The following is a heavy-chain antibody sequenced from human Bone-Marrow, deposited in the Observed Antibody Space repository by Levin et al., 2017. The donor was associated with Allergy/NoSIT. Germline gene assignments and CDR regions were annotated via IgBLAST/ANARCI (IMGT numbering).Heavy chain of an antibody. D-gene: IGHD6-13*01. Sequence: PSETLSLTCDVSGDSISSNNWWGWIRQPPGKGLEWIGYIYYSGSTSYNPSLKSRVTMSVDSSKNQISVRLSSVTAVDTAVYYCARKRAAHGTPFDYWGQGTLVTVSS. J-gene: IGHJ4*02. CDR1: GDSISSNNW. CDR3: ARKRAAHGTPFDY. CDR2: IYYSGST. V-gene: IGHV4-28*01.